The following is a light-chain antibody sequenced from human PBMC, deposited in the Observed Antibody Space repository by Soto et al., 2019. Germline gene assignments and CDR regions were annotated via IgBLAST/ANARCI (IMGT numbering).Light chain of an antibody. Sequence: MSLSPASLCVYPGEGATLSCRASQGIGDTLAWYQHKPGQTPRLLIYDTSTGATGVPTRFSGSRSGAEFTLTINSLQSEDVAVYYCQHRSSWPITFGQGTRLEIK. V-gene: IGKV3-15*01. CDR2: DTS. CDR3: QHRSSWPIT. J-gene: IGKJ5*01. CDR1: QGIGDT.